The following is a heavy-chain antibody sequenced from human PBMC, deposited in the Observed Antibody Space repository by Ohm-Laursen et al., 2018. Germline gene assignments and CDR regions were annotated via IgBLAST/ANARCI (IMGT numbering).Heavy chain of an antibody. CDR1: GGSFSGYY. V-gene: IGHV4-34*01. CDR3: ARDPYGDYGGFDY. CDR2: INHSGST. J-gene: IGHJ4*02. Sequence: GTLSLTCAVYGGSFSGYYWSWIRQPPGKGLEWIGEINHSGSTNYNPSLKSRVTISVDTSKNQFSLKLSSVTAADTAVYYCARDPYGDYGGFDYWGQGIRVIVSS. D-gene: IGHD4-17*01.